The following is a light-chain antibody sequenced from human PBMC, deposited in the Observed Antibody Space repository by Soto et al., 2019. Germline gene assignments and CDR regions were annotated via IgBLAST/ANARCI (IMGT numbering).Light chain of an antibody. Sequence: EIVLTQSPATLSLSPGERATLSCRANPCVSCYLAWYQQKPGQAPRLLIYDASNRATGIPARFSGSGSGTDFTLTISSLEPEDFAVYYCQQRSNWPPKLTFGGGTRWIS. CDR3: QQRSNWPPKLT. CDR1: PCVSCY. CDR2: DAS. J-gene: IGKJ4*01. V-gene: IGKV3-11*01.